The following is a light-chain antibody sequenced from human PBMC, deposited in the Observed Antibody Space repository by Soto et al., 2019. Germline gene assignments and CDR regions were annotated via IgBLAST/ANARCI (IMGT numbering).Light chain of an antibody. V-gene: IGKV1-5*01. CDR2: KSS. CDR1: QDLDKW. J-gene: IGKJ1*01. Sequence: ILMSQSPSSLSASVGDRVTITCRASQDLDKWVAWYQQKPGKAPNLLLYKSSTLRQGVQSRFSGFGSGTEYILTITDLQPDEFATDYCQQYSSYLTFGQGTVVEMK. CDR3: QQYSSYLT.